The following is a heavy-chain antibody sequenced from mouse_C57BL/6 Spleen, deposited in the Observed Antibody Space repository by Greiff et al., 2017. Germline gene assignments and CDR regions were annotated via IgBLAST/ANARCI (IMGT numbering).Heavy chain of an antibody. J-gene: IGHJ4*01. V-gene: IGHV1-22*01. CDR1: GYTFTDYN. CDR3: ARWKNRDGYYAMDY. Sequence: EVKLQQSGPELVKPGASVKMSCKASGYTFTDYNMHWVKQSHGKSLEWIGYINPNNGGTSYNQKFKGKATLTVNKSSSTACMELRSLTSEDSAVYYCARWKNRDGYYAMDYWGQGTSVTVSS. CDR2: INPNNGGT. D-gene: IGHD2-3*01.